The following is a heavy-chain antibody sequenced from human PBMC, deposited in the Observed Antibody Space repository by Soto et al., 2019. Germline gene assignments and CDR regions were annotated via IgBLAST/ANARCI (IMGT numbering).Heavy chain of an antibody. CDR3: ARSREDSSSWFRRYYYGMDV. J-gene: IGHJ6*02. CDR2: IYYSGST. Sequence: SETLSLTCTVSGGSVSSGSYYWSWIRQPPGKGLEWIGYIYYSGSTNYNPSLKSRVTISVDTSKNQFSLKLSSVTAADTAVYYCARSREDSSSWFRRYYYGMDVWGQGTTVTVS. V-gene: IGHV4-61*01. D-gene: IGHD6-13*01. CDR1: GGSVSSGSYY.